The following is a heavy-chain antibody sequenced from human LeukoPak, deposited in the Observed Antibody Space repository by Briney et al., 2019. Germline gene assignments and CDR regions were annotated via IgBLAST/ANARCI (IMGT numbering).Heavy chain of an antibody. CDR1: GGTFSSSA. CDR2: IIPVLNIT. CDR3: ARDQGLTAPPPSGLDV. J-gene: IGHJ6*02. Sequence: SVKVSCKSSGGTFSSSAITWVRQAPGQGLEWMGRIIPVLNITSYAQKFQGSVTITADTSTSTVYMELSSLRSEETAVYYCARDQGLTAPPPSGLDVWGQGTTVIVSS. V-gene: IGHV1-69*04. D-gene: IGHD5-18*01.